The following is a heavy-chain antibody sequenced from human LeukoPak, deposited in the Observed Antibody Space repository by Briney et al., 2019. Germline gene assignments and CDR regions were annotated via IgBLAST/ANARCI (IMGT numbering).Heavy chain of an antibody. Sequence: PSETLSLTCAVYGGSFSGYYWSWIRQPPGKGLEWIGEINHSGSTNYNPSLKSRVTISVDTSKNQFSLKLSSVTAADTAVYYCASGSSFDHWGQGTLVTVSS. D-gene: IGHD3-10*01. J-gene: IGHJ4*02. CDR3: ASGSSFDH. V-gene: IGHV4-34*01. CDR2: INHSGST. CDR1: GGSFSGYY.